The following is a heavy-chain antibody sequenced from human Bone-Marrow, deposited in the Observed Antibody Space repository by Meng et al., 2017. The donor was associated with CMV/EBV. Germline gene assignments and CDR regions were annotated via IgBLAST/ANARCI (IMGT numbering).Heavy chain of an antibody. D-gene: IGHD1/OR15-1a*01. CDR3: ARDILEHNAFDM. V-gene: IGHV4-61*01. Sequence: SETLSLTCTVAGGSVSSSLYYWTWLRQPPGKGLEWIGYISYSGITNYNASLKSRVTISVDTSKNQFSLKLSSVTAADSAVYYCARDILEHNAFDMWGQGKMVTVSS. J-gene: IGHJ3*02. CDR2: ISYSGIT. CDR1: GGSVSSSLYY.